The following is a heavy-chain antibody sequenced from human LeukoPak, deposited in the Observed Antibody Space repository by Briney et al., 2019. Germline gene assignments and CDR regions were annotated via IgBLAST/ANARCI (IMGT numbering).Heavy chain of an antibody. CDR1: GFTFANYA. V-gene: IGHV3-23*01. CDR3: AKVSPATPLFDY. CDR2: LSHSGGST. D-gene: IGHD2-2*01. J-gene: IGHJ4*02. Sequence: GGSLRLSCAASGFTFANYAMSWVRQAPGKGLEWVSTLSHSGGSTYYADSVKGRFTISRDNSKNTLYLQMNSLRAEDTAVYYCAKVSPATPLFDYWGQGTLVTVSS.